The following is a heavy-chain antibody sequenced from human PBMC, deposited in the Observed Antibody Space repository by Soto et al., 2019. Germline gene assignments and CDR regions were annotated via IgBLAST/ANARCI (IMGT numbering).Heavy chain of an antibody. J-gene: IGHJ4*02. CDR1: GDSISSYY. D-gene: IGHD3-16*01. CDR3: ARGSINVGAQVNDC. Sequence: SLTCAVSGDSISSYYWSWFRQPPGKGLQWIGYVSNGGGTNYNPSLWSRVTISLDTSKNQFSLSLNSVTAGDTAVYFCARGSINVGAQVNDCWGQGTLVTVSS. CDR2: VSNGGGT. V-gene: IGHV4-59*01.